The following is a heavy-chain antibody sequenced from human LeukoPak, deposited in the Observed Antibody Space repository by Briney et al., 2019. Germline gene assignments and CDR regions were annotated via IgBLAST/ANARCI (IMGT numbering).Heavy chain of an antibody. CDR1: GFTFSSYG. CDR3: ARVGYCSSTSCLYFDY. Sequence: GGSLRLSCAASGFTFSSYGMHWVRQAPGKGLEWVAFIRYDGSNKYYAASVKGRFTISRDNSKNTLNLQMNSLRAEDTAVYYCARVGYCSSTSCLYFDYWGQGTLVTVSS. D-gene: IGHD2-2*01. V-gene: IGHV3-30*02. J-gene: IGHJ4*02. CDR2: IRYDGSNK.